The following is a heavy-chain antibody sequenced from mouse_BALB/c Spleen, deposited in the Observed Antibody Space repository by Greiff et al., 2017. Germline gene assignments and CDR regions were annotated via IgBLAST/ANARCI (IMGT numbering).Heavy chain of an antibody. CDR3: AKIYYGNYVLAY. D-gene: IGHD2-1*01. CDR2: ISYSGST. J-gene: IGHJ3*01. CDR1: GYSITSDYA. V-gene: IGHV3-2*02. Sequence: ESGPGLVKPSQSLSLTCTVTGYSITSDYAWNWIRQFPGNKLEWMGYISYSGSTSYNPSLKSRISITRDTSKNQFFLQLNSVTTEDTATYYCAKIYYGNYVLAYWGQGTLVTVSA.